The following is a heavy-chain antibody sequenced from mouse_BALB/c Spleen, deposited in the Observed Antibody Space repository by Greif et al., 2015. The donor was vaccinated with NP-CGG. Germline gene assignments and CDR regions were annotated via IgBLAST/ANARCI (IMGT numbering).Heavy chain of an antibody. Sequence: VQLVESGAELVKPGASVKLSCKASGYTFTSYYMYWVKQRPGQGLEWIGEINPSNGGTNFNEKFKSKATLTVDKSSSTAYMQLSSLTSEDSAVYYCTRGGYYAMDYWGQGTSVTVSS. J-gene: IGHJ4*01. V-gene: IGHV1S81*02. CDR2: INPSNGGT. CDR1: GYTFTSYY. CDR3: TRGGYYAMDY.